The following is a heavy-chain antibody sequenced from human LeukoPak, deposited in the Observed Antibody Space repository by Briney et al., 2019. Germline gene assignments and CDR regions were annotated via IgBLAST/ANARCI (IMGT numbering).Heavy chain of an antibody. CDR1: GFTFSDYY. J-gene: IGHJ3*02. Sequence: GGSLRPSCAASGFTFSDYYMSWIRQAPGKGLEWVSYISSSGSTIYYADSVKGRFTISRDNAKNSLYLQMNSLRAEDTAVYYCARDEMRPHHAFDIWGQGTMVTVSS. V-gene: IGHV3-11*01. CDR3: ARDEMRPHHAFDI. CDR2: ISSSGSTI.